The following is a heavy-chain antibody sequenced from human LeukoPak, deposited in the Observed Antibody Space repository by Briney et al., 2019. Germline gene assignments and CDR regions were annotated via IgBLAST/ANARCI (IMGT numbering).Heavy chain of an antibody. CDR3: ARALYCSSTSCYLVS. D-gene: IGHD2-2*01. J-gene: IGHJ5*01. V-gene: IGHV1-69*13. CDR2: IIPIFGTA. CDR1: GYTFTSYG. Sequence: SVKVSCKASGYTFTSYGISWVRQAPGQGLEWMGGIIPIFGTANYAQKFQGRVTITADESTSTAYMELSSLRSEDTAVYYCARALYCSSTSCYLVSWGQGTLVTVSS.